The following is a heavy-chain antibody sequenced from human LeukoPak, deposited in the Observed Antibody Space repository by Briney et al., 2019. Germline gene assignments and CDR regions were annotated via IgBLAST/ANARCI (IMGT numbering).Heavy chain of an antibody. Sequence: ASVKVSCKASGYTFTSYGISWVRQATGQGLEWMGWMNPNSGDTAYAQKFQGRLTIARYTSISTAYMELSSLRSDDTAVYYCASANFQHWGQGTLVTVSS. D-gene: IGHD2-8*01. V-gene: IGHV1-8*03. J-gene: IGHJ1*01. CDR2: MNPNSGDT. CDR1: GYTFTSYG. CDR3: ASANFQH.